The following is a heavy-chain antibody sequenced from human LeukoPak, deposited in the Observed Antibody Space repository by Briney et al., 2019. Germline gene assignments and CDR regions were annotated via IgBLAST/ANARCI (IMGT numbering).Heavy chain of an antibody. Sequence: ASVKVSCKASGYTFTNYYMHWVRQAPGQGLEWMGIINPSGGSASYAQKFQGRLTMTRDTSTSTVYMELSSLRSQDTAVYYCARRSLRYSFDYWGQGTLVTVSS. CDR2: INPSGGSA. CDR3: ARRSLRYSFDY. D-gene: IGHD3-9*01. J-gene: IGHJ4*02. V-gene: IGHV1-46*01. CDR1: GYTFTNYY.